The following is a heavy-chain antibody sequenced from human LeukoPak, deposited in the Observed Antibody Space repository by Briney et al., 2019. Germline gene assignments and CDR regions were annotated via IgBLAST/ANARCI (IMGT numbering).Heavy chain of an antibody. CDR2: ISSSSSYI. CDR1: GFTFSSYS. V-gene: IGHV3-21*04. J-gene: IGHJ4*02. D-gene: IGHD2-15*01. Sequence: GGSLRLSCAASGFTFSSYSMNWVRQAPGKGLEWVSSISSSSSYIYYADSVKGRFTISRDNSKNTLYLQMNSLRAEDTAVYYCANWGCSGGSCYPFDHWGQGTLVTVSS. CDR3: ANWGCSGGSCYPFDH.